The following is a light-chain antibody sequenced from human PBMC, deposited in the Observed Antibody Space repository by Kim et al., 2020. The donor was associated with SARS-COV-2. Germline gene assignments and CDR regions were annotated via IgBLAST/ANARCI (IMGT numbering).Light chain of an antibody. CDR3: QVWDSSSDRVV. Sequence: APGKTARMTCGGNNIGSKSVHWYQQKPGQAPGLVIYYDSDRPSGIPERFSGSNSGNTATLTISRVEAGDEADYYCQVWDSSSDRVVFGGGTQLTVL. CDR1: NIGSKS. V-gene: IGLV3-21*04. J-gene: IGLJ2*01. CDR2: YDS.